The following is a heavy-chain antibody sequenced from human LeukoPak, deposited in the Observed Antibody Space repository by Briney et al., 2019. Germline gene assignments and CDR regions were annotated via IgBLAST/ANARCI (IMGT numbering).Heavy chain of an antibody. CDR2: IYSGGST. CDR1: GFTVSSNY. D-gene: IGHD3-10*01. CDR3: AQDFYGSGSYDY. Sequence: PGGSLRLSCAASGFTVSSNYMSWVRQAPAKGLEWVSVIYSGGSTYYADSVKGRFTISRDNSKNTLYLQMNSLRAEDTAVYYCAQDFYGSGSYDYWGQGTLVTVSS. J-gene: IGHJ4*02. V-gene: IGHV3-66*01.